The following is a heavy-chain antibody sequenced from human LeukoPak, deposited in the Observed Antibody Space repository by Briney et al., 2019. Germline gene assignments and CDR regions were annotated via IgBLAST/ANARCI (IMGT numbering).Heavy chain of an antibody. CDR1: GFTFNSYA. Sequence: TGGSLRLSCAASGFTFNSYAMSWVRQAPEKGLEWVASISGSGGGTYYADSVKGRFTISRDNSKNTLYLQMNSLRAEDTAVYYCAKGSSGSFYSHFDYWGQGTLVTVSS. CDR3: AKGSSGSFYSHFDY. D-gene: IGHD3-10*01. J-gene: IGHJ4*02. CDR2: ISGSGGGT. V-gene: IGHV3-23*01.